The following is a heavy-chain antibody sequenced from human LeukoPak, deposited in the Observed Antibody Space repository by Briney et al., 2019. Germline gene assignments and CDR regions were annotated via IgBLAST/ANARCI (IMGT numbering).Heavy chain of an antibody. CDR3: ARGGMAAAGVYYYMDV. J-gene: IGHJ6*03. D-gene: IGHD6-13*01. Sequence: ASVKVSCKASGYTFTSYYMHWVRQAPGQGLEWMGIINPSGGSTSYAQKFQGRVTMTRDTSTSTVYMELSSLRSEDTAVYYCARGGMAAAGVYYYMDVWDKGTTVTVSS. CDR1: GYTFTSYY. CDR2: INPSGGST. V-gene: IGHV1-46*01.